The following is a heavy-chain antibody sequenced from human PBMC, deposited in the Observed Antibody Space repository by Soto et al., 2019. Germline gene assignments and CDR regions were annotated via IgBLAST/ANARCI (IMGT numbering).Heavy chain of an antibody. CDR1: GVTFSSYA. Sequence: QPGGSLRLSCAASGVTFSSYAMSWVRQAPGKGLEWVSAISGSGGSTYDADSVKGRFTISRDNSKNTLYLHMNSLRAEDTAVYCCVNEPTVTSVDYLQHWGKGSLVTVSS. D-gene: IGHD4-17*01. V-gene: IGHV3-23*01. CDR3: VNEPTVTSVDYLQH. J-gene: IGHJ1*01. CDR2: ISGSGGST.